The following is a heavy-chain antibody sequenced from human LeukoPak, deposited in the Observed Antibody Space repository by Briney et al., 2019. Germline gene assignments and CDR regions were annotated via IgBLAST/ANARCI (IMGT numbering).Heavy chain of an antibody. D-gene: IGHD1-1*01. J-gene: IGHJ6*02. Sequence: MASETLSLTCTVSGGSISSYYWSWIRQPPGKGLEWIGYIYYSGSTNYNPSLKSRVTISVDTSKNQFSLKLSSVTAADTAVYYCARGVGTARDYYGMDVWGQGTTVTVSS. CDR1: GGSISSYY. CDR3: ARGVGTARDYYGMDV. CDR2: IYYSGST. V-gene: IGHV4-59*01.